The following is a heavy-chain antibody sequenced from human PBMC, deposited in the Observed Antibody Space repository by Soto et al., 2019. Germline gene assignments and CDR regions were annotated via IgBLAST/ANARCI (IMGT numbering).Heavy chain of an antibody. CDR3: AKDQEYDFWSGYSNWFDP. J-gene: IGHJ5*02. Sequence: PGGSLRLSCAASGFTFSSYAMGWVRQAPGKGLEWVSAISGSGGSTYYADSVKGRFTISRDNSKNTLYLQMNSLRAEDTAVYYCAKDQEYDFWSGYSNWFDPWGQGTLVTVSS. CDR2: ISGSGGST. V-gene: IGHV3-23*01. CDR1: GFTFSSYA. D-gene: IGHD3-3*01.